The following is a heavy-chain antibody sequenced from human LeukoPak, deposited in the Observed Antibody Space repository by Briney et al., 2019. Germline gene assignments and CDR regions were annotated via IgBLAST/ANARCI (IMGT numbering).Heavy chain of an antibody. D-gene: IGHD5-12*01. CDR2: INPDSGGT. Sequence: ASVKVSCKASGYTFTGYYMHWLRQAPGQGLEWMGWINPDSGGTNYAQRFQGRVTMTRDTSITTVYMELSRLRSDDTAVFYCTREARAGNWFDPWGQGTPVTVSS. CDR1: GYTFTGYY. CDR3: TREARAGNWFDP. J-gene: IGHJ5*02. V-gene: IGHV1-2*02.